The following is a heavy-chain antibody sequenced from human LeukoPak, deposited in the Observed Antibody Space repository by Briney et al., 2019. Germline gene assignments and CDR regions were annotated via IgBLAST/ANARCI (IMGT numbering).Heavy chain of an antibody. CDR3: GRDWSWLIDY. J-gene: IGHJ4*02. CDR2: IYSGGST. CDR1: GFTVSSNY. D-gene: IGHD6-19*01. V-gene: IGHV3-53*05. Sequence: PGGSLRLSCAASGFTVSSNYMSWVRQAPGKGLEWVSVIYSGGSTYYADSVKGRFTISRDNSKNTVDLQMNSLRGEDTAVYYCGRDWSWLIDYWGQGTLVTVSS.